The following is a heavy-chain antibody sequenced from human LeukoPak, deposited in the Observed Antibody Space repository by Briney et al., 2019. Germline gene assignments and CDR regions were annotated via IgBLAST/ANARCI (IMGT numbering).Heavy chain of an antibody. CDR3: ARLRDYSWFDP. J-gene: IGHJ5*02. V-gene: IGHV3-11*06. CDR2: ISSSSSYT. Sequence: GGSLRLSCAASGFTFSDYYMSWIRQAPGKGLEWVSYISSSSSYTNYADSVKGRFTISRDNAKNSLYLQMNSLRAEDTAVYYCARLRDYSWFDPWGQGTLVTVSS. CDR1: GFTFSDYY. D-gene: IGHD3/OR15-3a*01.